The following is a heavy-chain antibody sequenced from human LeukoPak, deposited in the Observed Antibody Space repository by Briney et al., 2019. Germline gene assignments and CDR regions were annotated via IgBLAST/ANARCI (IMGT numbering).Heavy chain of an antibody. J-gene: IGHJ4*02. D-gene: IGHD3/OR15-3a*01. CDR2: ICYSGST. CDR1: GGSISSSSYY. Sequence: SETLSLTCTVSGGSISSSSYYWGWIRQPPGKGLEWTGSICYSGSTYYNPSLKSRVTISVDTSKNQFSLKLSSVTAADTAVYYCARLAWYYFDYWGQGTLVTVSS. V-gene: IGHV4-39*01. CDR3: ARLAWYYFDY.